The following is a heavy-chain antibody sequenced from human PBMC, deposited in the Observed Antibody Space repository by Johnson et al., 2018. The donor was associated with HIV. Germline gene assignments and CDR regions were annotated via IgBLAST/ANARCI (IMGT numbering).Heavy chain of an antibody. D-gene: IGHD3-16*02. Sequence: QVQLVESGGGVVQPGRSLRLSCAASGFTFSSYAMHWVRQAPGKGLEWVAVISYAGSNKYYADSVKGRFTISRDNSKNTLYLQMNSLRLEDTAVYYCARERPHDSVWGSDRYSPPDALDIWGQGTMVTVSS. CDR2: ISYAGSNK. V-gene: IGHV3-30*14. CDR1: GFTFSSYA. J-gene: IGHJ3*02. CDR3: ARERPHDSVWGSDRYSPPDALDI.